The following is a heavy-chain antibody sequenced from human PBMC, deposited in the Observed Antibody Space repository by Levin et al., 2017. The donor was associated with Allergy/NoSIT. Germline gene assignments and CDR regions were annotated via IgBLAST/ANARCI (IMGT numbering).Heavy chain of an antibody. CDR3: AKDGYYCSGGNCYPDYVDY. D-gene: IGHD2-15*01. J-gene: IGHJ4*02. Sequence: PGGSLRLSCAASGFTFSSYAMTWVRQAPGEGLEWVSTISGSGGRTYYADSVKGRFTISRDNSKNTLYLQMNALRAEDTAVYYCAKDGYYCSGGNCYPDYVDYWGQGTLVTVSS. CDR1: GFTFSSYA. V-gene: IGHV3-23*01. CDR2: ISGSGGRT.